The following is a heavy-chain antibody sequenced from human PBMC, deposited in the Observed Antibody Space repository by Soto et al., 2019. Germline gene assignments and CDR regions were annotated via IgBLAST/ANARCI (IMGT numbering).Heavy chain of an antibody. CDR1: GGPITSGDYY. CDR3: ARGNFGCDY. Sequence: QVQLQESGPGLVKPSQTLSLTCTVSGGPITSGDYYWSWLRQPAGKGLGWLGNINHSGNTYYSPSVKRRISMSVYTSTNQFSLNLYSVTAADTAVYYGARGNFGCDYWGQGAQVTVSS. J-gene: IGHJ4*02. D-gene: IGHD4-4*01. V-gene: IGHV4-30-4*01. CDR2: INHSGNT.